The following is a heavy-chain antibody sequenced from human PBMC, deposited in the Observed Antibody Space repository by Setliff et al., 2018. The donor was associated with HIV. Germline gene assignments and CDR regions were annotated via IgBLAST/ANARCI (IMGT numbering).Heavy chain of an antibody. V-gene: IGHV5-51*01. D-gene: IGHD3-22*01. Sequence: PGESLKISCKGSGYSFTSYWIGWVRQMPGKGLEWMGIIYPGDSDTRYSPSFQGQVTISADKSISTAYLQWSSLKASDTAMYYCARLSPDYYDSSAPRFEIWGQGTMVTVSS. CDR1: GYSFTSYW. J-gene: IGHJ3*02. CDR3: ARLSPDYYDSSAPRFEI. CDR2: IYPGDSDT.